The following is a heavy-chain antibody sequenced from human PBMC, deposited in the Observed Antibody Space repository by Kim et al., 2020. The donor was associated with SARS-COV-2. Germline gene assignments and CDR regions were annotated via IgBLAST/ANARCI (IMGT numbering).Heavy chain of an antibody. Sequence: SETLSLTCAVYGGSFSGYYWSWIRQPPGKGLEWIGEINHSGSTNYNPSLKSRVTISVDTSKNQFSLKLSSVTAADTAVYYCAREGILPVVRGVIILVDYWGQGTLVTVSS. D-gene: IGHD3-10*01. CDR2: INHSGST. CDR1: GGSFSGYY. CDR3: AREGILPVVRGVIILVDY. J-gene: IGHJ4*02. V-gene: IGHV4-34*01.